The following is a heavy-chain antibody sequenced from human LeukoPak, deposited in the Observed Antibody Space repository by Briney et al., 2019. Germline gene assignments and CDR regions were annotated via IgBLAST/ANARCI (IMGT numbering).Heavy chain of an antibody. CDR3: ARHLRRIAAARWFDP. CDR1: GGSFSGYY. V-gene: IGHV4-34*01. Sequence: PSETLSLTCAVYGGSFSGYYWSWIRQPPGKGLEWIGEINHSGSTNYNPSLKSRVTISVDTSKNQFSLKLSSVTAADTAVYYCARHLRRIAAARWFDPWGQGTLVTVSS. J-gene: IGHJ5*02. D-gene: IGHD6-13*01. CDR2: INHSGST.